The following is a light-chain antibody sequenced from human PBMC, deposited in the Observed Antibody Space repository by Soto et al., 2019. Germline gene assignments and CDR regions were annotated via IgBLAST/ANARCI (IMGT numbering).Light chain of an antibody. CDR1: QSVSNY. J-gene: IGKJ5*01. CDR2: DAS. CDR3: QQRKNWPPIT. Sequence: EIVLTQSPATLSLSPGERATLSCRVSQSVSNYLAWYQQKPGQAPRLLIYDASNRATGIPARFSGTGSGTDFTLTISSLEPEDFAVYYCQQRKNWPPITFGQGTRLEIK. V-gene: IGKV3-11*01.